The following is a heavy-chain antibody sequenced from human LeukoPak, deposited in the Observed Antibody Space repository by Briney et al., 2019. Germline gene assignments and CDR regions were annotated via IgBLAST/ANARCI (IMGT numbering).Heavy chain of an antibody. CDR3: AAEHEKVDYRSTWFDP. CDR1: GYTLTELS. Sequence: ASVKVSCEVSGYTLTELSMHWVRQAPGKGLEWMGGFDPEDGETIYAQKFQGRVTMTEDTSTDTAYMELSSLTSEDTAVYYCAAEHEKVDYRSTWFDPWGQGTLVTVSS. CDR2: FDPEDGET. J-gene: IGHJ5*02. V-gene: IGHV1-24*01. D-gene: IGHD4/OR15-4a*01.